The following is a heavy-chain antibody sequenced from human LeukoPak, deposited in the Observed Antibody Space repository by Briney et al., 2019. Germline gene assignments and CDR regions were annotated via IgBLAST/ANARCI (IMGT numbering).Heavy chain of an antibody. V-gene: IGHV1-24*01. D-gene: IGHD3-3*01. CDR1: GYTLTELS. CDR2: FDPEDGET. CDR3: ATGLVFGVVIDY. J-gene: IGHJ4*02. Sequence: VSVKVSCKVSGYTLTELSMHWVRQAPGKGLEWMGGFDPEDGETIYAQKFQGGVTMTEDTSTDTAYMELSSLRSEDTAVYYCATGLVFGVVIDYWGQGTLVTVSS.